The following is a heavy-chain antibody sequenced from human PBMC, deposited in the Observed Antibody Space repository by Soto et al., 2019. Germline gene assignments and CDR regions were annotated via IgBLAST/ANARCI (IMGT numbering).Heavy chain of an antibody. D-gene: IGHD1-26*01. CDR3: ARDPGLVGATGPLEYYFDY. CDR1: GFTFSSYG. CDR2: IWYDGSNK. J-gene: IGHJ4*02. V-gene: IGHV3-33*01. Sequence: QVQLVESGGGVVQPGRSLRLSCAASGFTFSSYGMHWVRQAPGKGLEWVAVIWYDGSNKYYADSVKGRFTISRDNSKNTLYLQMNSLRAEDTAVYYCARDPGLVGATGPLEYYFDYWGQGTLVTVSS.